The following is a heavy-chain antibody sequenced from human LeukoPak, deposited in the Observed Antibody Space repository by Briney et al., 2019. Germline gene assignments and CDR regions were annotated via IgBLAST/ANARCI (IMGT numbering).Heavy chain of an antibody. J-gene: IGHJ4*02. CDR2: IYYSGST. V-gene: IGHV4-59*01. Sequence: SSETLSLTCAVYGGSFSGYYWSWIRQPPGKGLEWIGYIYYSGSTNYNPSLKSRVTISVDTSKNQFSLKLSSVTAADTAVYYCARLYCSGGSCYCPNWGQGTLVTVSS. CDR3: ARLYCSGGSCYCPN. CDR1: GGSFSGYY. D-gene: IGHD2-15*01.